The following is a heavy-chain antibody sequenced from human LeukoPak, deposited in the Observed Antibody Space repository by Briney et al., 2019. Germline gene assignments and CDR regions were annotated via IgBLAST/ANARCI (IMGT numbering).Heavy chain of an antibody. D-gene: IGHD5-18*01. J-gene: IGHJ5*02. CDR2: IYYGGST. CDR1: GGSISSYY. V-gene: IGHV4-59*01. CDR3: ARGYSYGYGWFDP. Sequence: SETLSLTCTVSGGSISSYYWSWIRQPPGKGLECIGYIYYGGSTNYNPSLKSRVTISVDTSKNQFSLKLSSVTAADTAVYYCARGYSYGYGWFDPWGQGTLVTVSS.